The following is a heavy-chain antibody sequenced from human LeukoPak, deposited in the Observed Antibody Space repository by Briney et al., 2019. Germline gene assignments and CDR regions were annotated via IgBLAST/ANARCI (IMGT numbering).Heavy chain of an antibody. CDR2: FDPEDGET. V-gene: IGHV1-24*01. Sequence: ASVKVSCKVSGYTLTELSMHWVRQAPGKGLEWMGGFDPEDGETIYAQKFQGRVTMTEDTSTDTAYMELSSLRSEDTAVYYCARAFGVLGGLNWFDPWGQGTLVTVSS. D-gene: IGHD3-10*01. CDR3: ARAFGVLGGLNWFDP. CDR1: GYTLTELS. J-gene: IGHJ5*02.